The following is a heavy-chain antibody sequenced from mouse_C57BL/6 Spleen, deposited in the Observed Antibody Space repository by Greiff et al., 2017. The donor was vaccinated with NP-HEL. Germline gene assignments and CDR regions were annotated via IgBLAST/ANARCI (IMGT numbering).Heavy chain of an antibody. CDR3: TRWGYGSSYGFAY. CDR1: GYTFTDYA. Sequence: QVQLQQSGAELVRPGASVTLSCKASGYTFTDYAMHWVKQTPVHGLEWIGAIDPETGGTAYNQKFKGKAILTADKSSSTTYMELRSLTSEDSAVYYCTRWGYGSSYGFAYWGQGTLVTVSA. J-gene: IGHJ3*01. CDR2: IDPETGGT. V-gene: IGHV1-15*01. D-gene: IGHD1-1*01.